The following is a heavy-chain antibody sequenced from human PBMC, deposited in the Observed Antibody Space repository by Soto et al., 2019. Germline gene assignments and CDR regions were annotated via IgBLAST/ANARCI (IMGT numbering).Heavy chain of an antibody. J-gene: IGHJ4*02. CDR1: GFTFSSYW. CDR3: ARAVYYYGSGSYAGLSDY. V-gene: IGHV3-7*03. D-gene: IGHD3-10*01. Sequence: EVQLVESGGGLVQPGGSLRLSCAASGFTFSSYWMSWVRQAPGKGLEWVANIKQDGSEKYYVDSVKGRVTISRDNAKNSLYLQMNSLRAEDTAVYYCARAVYYYGSGSYAGLSDYWGQGTLVTVSS. CDR2: IKQDGSEK.